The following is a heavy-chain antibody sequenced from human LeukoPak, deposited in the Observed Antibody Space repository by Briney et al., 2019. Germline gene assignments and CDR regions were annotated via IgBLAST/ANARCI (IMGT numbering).Heavy chain of an antibody. D-gene: IGHD6-13*01. CDR3: AKYSSSWDEDY. V-gene: IGHV3-23*01. J-gene: IGHJ4*02. CDR2: IRASGGST. Sequence: PGGSLRLSCAASGFTFSNYAMTWVRQAPGKGLEWVSSIRASGGSTYYADSVKGRFTISRDNSKNTLYLQMNSLRAEDTAVYYCAKYSSSWDEDYWGQGTLVTVSS. CDR1: GFTFSNYA.